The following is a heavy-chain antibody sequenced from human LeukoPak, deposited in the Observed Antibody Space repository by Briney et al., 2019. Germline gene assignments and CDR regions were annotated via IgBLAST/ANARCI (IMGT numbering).Heavy chain of an antibody. V-gene: IGHV3-15*01. CDR1: GFTFSNAW. CDR3: TTGTYYYGSGSYYTFDY. D-gene: IGHD3-10*01. Sequence: GGSLRLSCAASGFTFSNAWMSWVRQAPGKGLEWVGRIKSKTDGGTTDYAAPVKGRFTISRDDSKNTLYLQMNSLKTEDTAVYYCTTGTYYYGSGSYYTFDYWGQGTLVTVSS. CDR2: IKSKTDGGTT. J-gene: IGHJ4*02.